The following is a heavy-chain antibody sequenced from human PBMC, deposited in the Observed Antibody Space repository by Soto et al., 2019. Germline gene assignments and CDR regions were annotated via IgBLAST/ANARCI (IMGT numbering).Heavy chain of an antibody. D-gene: IGHD3-3*02. CDR3: ASESAFYFGLDV. CDR2: ISSSSSTI. J-gene: IGHJ6*02. CDR1: GFTFSSYS. V-gene: IGHV3-48*02. Sequence: GGSLRLSCAASGFTFSSYSMNWVRQAPGKGLEWVSYISSSSSTIHYADSVKGRFTISRDNAKNSLYLQMNSLRDEDTAVYYCASESAFYFGLDVWGQGTTVTVSS.